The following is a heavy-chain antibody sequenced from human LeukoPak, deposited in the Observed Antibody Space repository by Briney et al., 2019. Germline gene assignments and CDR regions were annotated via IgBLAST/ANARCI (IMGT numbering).Heavy chain of an antibody. CDR2: IIPIFGTA. CDR3: ARDLVMSGTTGDLGY. Sequence: ASVKVSCKASGGTFSSYAISWVRQAPGQGLEWMGRIIPIFGTAIYAQKFQGRVTITTDEPTSTAYMEVSSLRSEDTAVYYCARDLVMSGTTGDLGYWGQGTLVTVSS. V-gene: IGHV1-69*05. J-gene: IGHJ4*02. CDR1: GGTFSSYA. D-gene: IGHD1-7*01.